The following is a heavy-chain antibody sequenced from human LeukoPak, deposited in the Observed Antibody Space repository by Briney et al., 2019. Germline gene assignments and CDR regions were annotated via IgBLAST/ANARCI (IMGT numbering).Heavy chain of an antibody. CDR2: ISSSSSYI. V-gene: IGHV3-21*01. J-gene: IGHJ4*02. CDR1: GFTFSSYS. D-gene: IGHD6-13*01. CDR3: ARGAAAAGFDY. Sequence: GGSLRLSYAASGFTFSSYSMNWVRQAPGKGLEWVSSISSSSSYIYYADSVKGRFTISRDNAKNSLYLQMNSLRAEDTAVYYCARGAAAAGFDYWGQGTLVTVSS.